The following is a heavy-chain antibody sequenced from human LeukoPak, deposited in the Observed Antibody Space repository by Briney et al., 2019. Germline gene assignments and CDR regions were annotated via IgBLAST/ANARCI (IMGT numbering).Heavy chain of an antibody. Sequence: PSETLSLTCTVSGGSISSYHWSWIRQPPGKGLEWIGYIYYSGSTNYNPSLKSRVTISVDTSKNQFSLKLSSVTAADTAVYYCAREALNAYDSSGYYAWGQGTLVTVSS. D-gene: IGHD3-22*01. CDR1: GGSISSYH. CDR2: IYYSGST. J-gene: IGHJ4*02. CDR3: AREALNAYDSSGYYA. V-gene: IGHV4-59*01.